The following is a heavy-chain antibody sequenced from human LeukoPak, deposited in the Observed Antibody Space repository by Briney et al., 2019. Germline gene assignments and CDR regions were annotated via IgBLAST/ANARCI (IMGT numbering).Heavy chain of an antibody. CDR3: AKEVDSSGWYSYFDY. J-gene: IGHJ4*02. Sequence: GGSLRLSCVASGFSFSNYGMHWVRQAPGKGLEWVSAISGSGGSTYYADSVKGRFTISRDNSKNTLYLQMNSLRAEDTAVYYCAKEVDSSGWYSYFDYWGQGTLVTVSS. CDR1: GFSFSNYG. V-gene: IGHV3-23*01. CDR2: ISGSGGST. D-gene: IGHD6-19*01.